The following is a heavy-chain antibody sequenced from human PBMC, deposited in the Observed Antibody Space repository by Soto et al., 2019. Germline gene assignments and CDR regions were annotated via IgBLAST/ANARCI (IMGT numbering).Heavy chain of an antibody. J-gene: IGHJ4*02. D-gene: IGHD3-22*01. CDR1: GYTFTSYV. Sequence: ASVKVSCKTSGYTFTSYVISWVRQAPGQGLEWVGWINAFDGNTHYAQKFQGRVTMTTDTSTSTAYLELRSLRSDDTAVFFCARGLLNSYDSSGRTTIRPFDYWGQGALVTVSS. CDR2: INAFDGNT. CDR3: ARGLLNSYDSSGRTTIRPFDY. V-gene: IGHV1-18*01.